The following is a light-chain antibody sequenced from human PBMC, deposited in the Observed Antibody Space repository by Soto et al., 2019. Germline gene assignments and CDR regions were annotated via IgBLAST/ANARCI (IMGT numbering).Light chain of an antibody. J-gene: IGKJ2*01. Sequence: EIVMTQSPATLSVSPGERATLSCRASQSVSSNLAWYQQKPGQAPRLLIYGASTRATGIPARFSGSGSGTEFTLTISSLQSEVFAVYYCKQYNNWPSYTFGQGTKLEIK. CDR2: GAS. V-gene: IGKV3-15*01. CDR3: KQYNNWPSYT. CDR1: QSVSSN.